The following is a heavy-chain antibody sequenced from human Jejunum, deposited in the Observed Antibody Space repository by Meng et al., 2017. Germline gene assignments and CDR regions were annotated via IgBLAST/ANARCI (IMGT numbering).Heavy chain of an antibody. CDR1: GFTFSSSW. CDR3: AKSGYSTSRFDP. J-gene: IGHJ5*02. Sequence: GESLMISCAAAGFTFSSSWMYWVRQAPGKGLVWVSRIKSDGTITYADSVKGRFTMSRDNAKNTVFLQMNSLRADDTAMYYCAKSGYSTSRFDPWGQGTLVTVSS. CDR2: IKSDGTIT. V-gene: IGHV3-74*03. D-gene: IGHD6-13*01.